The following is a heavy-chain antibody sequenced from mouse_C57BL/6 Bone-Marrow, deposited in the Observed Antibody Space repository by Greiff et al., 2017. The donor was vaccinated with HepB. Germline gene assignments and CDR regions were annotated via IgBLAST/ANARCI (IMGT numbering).Heavy chain of an antibody. CDR2: IHPSDSDT. Sequence: QVQLQQPGAELVKPGASVKVSCKASGYTFTSYWMHWVKQRPGQGLEWIGRIHPSDSDTNYNQKFKGKATLTVDKSSSTAYMQLSSLTSEDSAVYYWARTGYYGSSYWYFDVWGTGTTVTVSA. CDR3: ARTGYYGSSYWYFDV. V-gene: IGHV1-74*01. D-gene: IGHD1-1*01. CDR1: GYTFTSYW. J-gene: IGHJ1*03.